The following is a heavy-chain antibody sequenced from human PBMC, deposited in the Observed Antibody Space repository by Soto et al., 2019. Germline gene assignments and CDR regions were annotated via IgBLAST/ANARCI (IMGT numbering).Heavy chain of an antibody. CDR3: ARAYCGGDCYHSAEYFQH. V-gene: IGHV4-59*01. J-gene: IGHJ1*01. D-gene: IGHD2-21*02. CDR2: IYYSGST. Sequence: SETLSLTCTVSGGSISSYYWSWIRQPPGKGLEWIGYIYYSGSTNYNPSLKSRVTISVDTSKNQFSLKLSSVTAADTAVYYCARAYCGGDCYHSAEYFQHWGQGTLVTVSS. CDR1: GGSISSYY.